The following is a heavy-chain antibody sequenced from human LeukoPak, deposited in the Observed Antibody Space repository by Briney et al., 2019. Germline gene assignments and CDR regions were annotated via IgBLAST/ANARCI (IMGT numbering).Heavy chain of an antibody. V-gene: IGHV3-23*01. D-gene: IGHD1-14*01. J-gene: IGHJ4*02. CDR1: GFTFSSYA. CDR3: AKVPDLLYATAYFDY. CDR2: ISGSGGST. Sequence: GGSLRLSCAASGFTFSSYAMSWVRQAPGKGLEWVSAISGSGGSTYYADSVKGRFTISRDNSKNTLYLQMNSLRAEDTAVYYCAKVPDLLYATAYFDYWRQGTLVTVSS.